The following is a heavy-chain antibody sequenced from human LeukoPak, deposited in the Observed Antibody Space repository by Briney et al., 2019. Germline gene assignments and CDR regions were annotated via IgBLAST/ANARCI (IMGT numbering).Heavy chain of an antibody. D-gene: IGHD2-21*02. V-gene: IGHV3-21*01. CDR3: ARDGGDYVFDY. CDR1: GFTFRSYD. J-gene: IGHJ4*02. Sequence: GGSLRLSCAASGFTFRSYDMTWVRQAPGKGLEWVSAISGSGNSTYYADSVKGRFTISRDNAKNSLYLQMNSLRAEDTAVYYCARDGGDYVFDYWGQGTLVTVSS. CDR2: ISGSGNST.